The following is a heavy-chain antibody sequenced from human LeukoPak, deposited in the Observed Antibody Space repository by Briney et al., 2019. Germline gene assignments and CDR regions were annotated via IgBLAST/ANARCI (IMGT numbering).Heavy chain of an antibody. CDR1: GFTFSSYA. D-gene: IGHD3-22*01. J-gene: IGHJ4*02. CDR2: ISSSSSYI. CDR3: ATHRDSSGHSIGY. V-gene: IGHV3-21*01. Sequence: GGSLRLSCAASGFTFSSYAMHWVRQAPGKGLEWVSSISSSSSYIYHADSVKGRFTISRDDAKNSLYLQMNSLRAEDTAVYYCATHRDSSGHSIGYWGQGTLVTVSS.